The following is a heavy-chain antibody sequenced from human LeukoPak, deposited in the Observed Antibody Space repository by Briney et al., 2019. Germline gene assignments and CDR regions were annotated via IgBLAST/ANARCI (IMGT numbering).Heavy chain of an antibody. CDR3: ASGDFWSGYRELPPGFDY. CDR1: GGTFSSYA. Sequence: GASVKASCKASGGTFSSYAISWVRQAPGQGLEWMGGIIPIFGTANYAQKFQGRVTITADESTSTAYMELSSLRSEDTAVYYCASGDFWSGYRELPPGFDYWGQGTLVTVSS. J-gene: IGHJ4*02. V-gene: IGHV1-69*13. CDR2: IIPIFGTA. D-gene: IGHD3-3*01.